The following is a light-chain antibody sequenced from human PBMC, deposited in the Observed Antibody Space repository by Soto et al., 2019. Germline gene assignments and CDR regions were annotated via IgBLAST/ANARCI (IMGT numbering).Light chain of an antibody. J-gene: IGLJ1*01. CDR2: EVS. CDR1: SSDFGTFNY. CDR3: SSYTTGNTL. Sequence: QSVLTQPASVSGSPGQSITVSCTGTSSDFGTFNYVSWYQQHPGKAPKLMIYEVSNRPSGVSDRFSGSKSGNTASLTISGLQAEDEAVYYCSSYTTGNTLFGTGTKLTVL. V-gene: IGLV2-14*01.